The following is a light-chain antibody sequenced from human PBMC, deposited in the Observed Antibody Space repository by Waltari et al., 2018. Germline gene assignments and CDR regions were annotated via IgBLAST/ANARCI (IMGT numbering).Light chain of an antibody. V-gene: IGKV3-11*01. CDR2: DSS. CDR1: QSINNY. CDR3: QHRINWPST. Sequence: EIVLTQSPATLSLSPGERGTIPCRASQSINNYLAWYQRRPGQAPRLLVYDSSNRAPGIPARFSGSGSGTDFTLTISSLEPEDIAVYYCQHRINWPSTFGQGTRLEIK. J-gene: IGKJ5*01.